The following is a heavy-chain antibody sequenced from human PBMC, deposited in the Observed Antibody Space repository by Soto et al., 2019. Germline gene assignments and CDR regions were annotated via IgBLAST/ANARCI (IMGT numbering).Heavy chain of an antibody. V-gene: IGHV4-4*02. CDR2: IYHSGST. J-gene: IGHJ5*02. Sequence: SETLSLTCAVSGGSISSSNWWSWVRQPPGKGLEWIGEIYHSGSTNYNPSLKSRVTISVDKSKNQFSLKLSSVTAADTAVYYCASQLGYCSSTSCYNWFDPWGQGTLVTVSS. D-gene: IGHD2-2*01. CDR1: GGSISSSNW. CDR3: ASQLGYCSSTSCYNWFDP.